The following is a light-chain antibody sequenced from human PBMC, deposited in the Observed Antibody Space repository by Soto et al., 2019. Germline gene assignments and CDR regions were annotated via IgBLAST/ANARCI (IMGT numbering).Light chain of an antibody. J-gene: IGLJ3*02. CDR3: AAWDDSLNGWV. Sequence: QSVLTQSPSASGTPGQRVTISCSGSSSNIGGNTVNWYQQLPGTAPKLLIYTNNRRPSGVPDRFSGSKSGTSASLAISGLQSEDEADYYCAAWDDSLNGWVFGGGTRSPS. V-gene: IGLV1-44*01. CDR1: SSNIGGNT. CDR2: TNN.